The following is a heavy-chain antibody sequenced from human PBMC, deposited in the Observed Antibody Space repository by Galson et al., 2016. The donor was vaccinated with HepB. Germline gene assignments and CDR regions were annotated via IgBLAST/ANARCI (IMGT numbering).Heavy chain of an antibody. J-gene: IGHJ4*02. Sequence: TLSLTCTVSGYSISTGGYYWTRIRQHPGKGLEWIGHIYYSGSTYYNPSLKSRVTISVEMSKNQFSLKLSSVTAADTAVYYCARGLDMSREDYWGQGTLVTVSS. D-gene: IGHD3-10*02. CDR2: IYYSGST. V-gene: IGHV4-31*03. CDR3: ARGLDMSREDY. CDR1: GYSISTGGYY.